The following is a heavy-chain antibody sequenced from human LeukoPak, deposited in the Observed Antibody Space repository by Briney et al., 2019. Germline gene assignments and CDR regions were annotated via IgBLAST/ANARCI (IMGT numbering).Heavy chain of an antibody. V-gene: IGHV1-69*04. J-gene: IGHJ4*02. CDR1: GGTFSSYA. CDR2: IIPILGIA. CDR3: ASGRFGESDTD. D-gene: IGHD3-10*01. Sequence: ASVKVSCKASGGTFSSYAISWVRQAPGQGLEWMGRIIPILGIANYAQKFQGRVTITADKSTSTAYMELSSLGSEDTAVYYCASGRFGESDTDWGQGTLVTVSS.